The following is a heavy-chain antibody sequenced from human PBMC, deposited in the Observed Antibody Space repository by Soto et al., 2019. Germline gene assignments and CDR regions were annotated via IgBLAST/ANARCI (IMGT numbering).Heavy chain of an antibody. CDR1: GVSFSSSA. V-gene: IGHV1-69*13. CDR2: IIPMYGTT. D-gene: IGHD2-21*02. J-gene: IGHJ6*02. CDR3: AISGESIGDRLLNRDG. Sequence: PVKVSCKASGVSFSSSAITWVRQAPGQGLEWMGRIIPMYGTTFYAQTFQGRVTITADESTSTVYMHLSSLKSEDTASYFCAISGESIGDRLLNRDGWARGTSVTVYS.